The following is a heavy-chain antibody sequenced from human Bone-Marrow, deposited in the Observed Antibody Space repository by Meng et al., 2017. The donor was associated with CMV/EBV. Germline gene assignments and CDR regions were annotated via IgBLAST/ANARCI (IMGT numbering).Heavy chain of an antibody. CDR1: GYTFTSYY. V-gene: IGHV1-8*02. Sequence: ASVKVSCKASGYTFTSYYMHWVRQATGQGLEWMGWMNPNSGNTGYAQKFQGRVTMTRNTSISTAYMELSSLRSEDTAVYYCAINGANYYGDHNFDYWGQGTLVTVSS. D-gene: IGHD4-17*01. CDR2: MNPNSGNT. J-gene: IGHJ4*02. CDR3: AINGANYYGDHNFDY.